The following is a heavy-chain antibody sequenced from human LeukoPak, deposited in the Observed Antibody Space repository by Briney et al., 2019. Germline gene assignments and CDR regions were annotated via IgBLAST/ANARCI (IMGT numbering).Heavy chain of an antibody. CDR1: GFTLSNAW. CDR2: IKSKTDGGTT. J-gene: IGHJ5*02. CDR3: TRIGGSGGLDP. V-gene: IGHV3-15*01. D-gene: IGHD3-10*01. Sequence: GGSLRLSCAASGFTLSNAWMTWVRQAPGKGLEWVGHIKSKTDGGTTDYAAPVKGRFTISRDDSKNTLYLQMNSLKTEDTAVYYCTRIGGSGGLDPWGQGTLVTVSS.